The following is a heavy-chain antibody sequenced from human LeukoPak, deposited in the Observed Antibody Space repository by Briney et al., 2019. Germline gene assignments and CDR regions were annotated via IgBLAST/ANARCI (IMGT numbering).Heavy chain of an antibody. CDR3: ARDPFPMTTVTYNEGY. J-gene: IGHJ4*02. Sequence: GASVKVSCKASGYTFTNYTLNWVRQAPGQGLEWMGWIDTNTGNPTYAQGFIGRFVFSLDTSVTTAYLQISSLRAEDTAVYYCARDPFPMTTVTYNEGYWGQGTLVTVSS. D-gene: IGHD4-17*01. CDR2: IDTNTGNP. V-gene: IGHV7-4-1*02. CDR1: GYTFTNYT.